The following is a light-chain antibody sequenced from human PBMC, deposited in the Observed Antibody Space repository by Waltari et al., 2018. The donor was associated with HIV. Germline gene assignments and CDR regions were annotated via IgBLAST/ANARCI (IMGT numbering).Light chain of an antibody. CDR1: QSISSK. V-gene: IGKV1-39*01. J-gene: IGKJ3*01. CDR2: SAS. Sequence: DIQMTQSPSSLSASVGDRVTLTCRSSQSISSKLNWYQQRPGKAPDLLIYSASTLKSGVPSRFSGSGAGTDFTLTISSLQTEDFVTYYCQQSYGVPLTCGPGTKVEI. CDR3: QQSYGVPLT.